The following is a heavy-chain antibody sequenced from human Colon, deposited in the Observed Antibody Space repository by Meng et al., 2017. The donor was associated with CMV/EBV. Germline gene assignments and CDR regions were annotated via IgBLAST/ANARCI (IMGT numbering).Heavy chain of an antibody. V-gene: IGHV3-30*18. CDR3: AKDYFYEEYGYKNSWFDY. Sequence: FKLSSYGTHWVRQAPGKRLEWVAFISYDGSNENYADSVKGRFTISRDNSKSTVYLQMNSLRGEDTAVYYCAKDYFYEEYGYKNSWFDYWGQGTLVTVSS. CDR2: ISYDGSNE. CDR1: FKLSSYG. D-gene: IGHD5-24*01. J-gene: IGHJ4*02.